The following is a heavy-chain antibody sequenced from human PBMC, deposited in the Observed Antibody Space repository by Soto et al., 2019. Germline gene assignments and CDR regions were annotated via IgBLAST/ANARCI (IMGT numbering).Heavy chain of an antibody. J-gene: IGHJ4*02. D-gene: IGHD1-26*01. CDR3: ARRESQGPIDY. CDR1: GYSISSSNW. Sequence: QVQLQESGPGLVKPSDTLSLTCAVSGYSISSSNWWGWIRQPPGKGLEWIGYIYYSGTTYYNPSLKSLVIMSVDTSKNQCSLELTSVTAVDTAVYYCARRESQGPIDYWGQGTLVTVSS. V-gene: IGHV4-28*01. CDR2: IYYSGTT.